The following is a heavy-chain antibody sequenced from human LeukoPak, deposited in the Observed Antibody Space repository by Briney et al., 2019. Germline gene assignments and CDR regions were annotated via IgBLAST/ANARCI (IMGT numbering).Heavy chain of an antibody. D-gene: IGHD5-18*01. J-gene: IGHJ6*02. Sequence: GGSLRLSCAASGFTFSSYAMSWVRQAPGKGLEWVSYITSSSSAIYYADSVKGRFTISRDNAKNSLYLQMNSLRAEDTAVYYCARLNSYGYYYQGMDVWGQGTTVTVSS. CDR3: ARLNSYGYYYQGMDV. CDR1: GFTFSSYA. CDR2: ITSSSSAI. V-gene: IGHV3-48*04.